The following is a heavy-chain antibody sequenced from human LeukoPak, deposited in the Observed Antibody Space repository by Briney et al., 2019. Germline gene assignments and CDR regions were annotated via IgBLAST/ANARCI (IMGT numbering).Heavy chain of an antibody. CDR2: INPNSGGT. D-gene: IGHD5-12*01. J-gene: IGHJ3*02. V-gene: IGHV1-2*02. CDR1: GYTFTGYY. CDR3: AREGYTDYDTKGFEI. Sequence: ASVKVSCKASGYTFTGYYMHWVRQAPGQGLEWMGWINPNSGGTNYAQKFRDRVTVTRDTSISTVYMELISLRSDDTAVYYCAREGYTDYDTKGFEIWGQGTEVTVSS.